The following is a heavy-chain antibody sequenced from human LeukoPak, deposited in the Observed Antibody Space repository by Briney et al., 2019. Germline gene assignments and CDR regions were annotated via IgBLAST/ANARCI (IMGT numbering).Heavy chain of an antibody. V-gene: IGHV4-34*01. J-gene: IGHJ5*02. Sequence: SETLSLTCAVYGGSFSGYYWSWIRQPPGKGLEWIGEINHSGSTNYNPSLKSRVTISVDTSKNQFSLKLSSMTAADTAVYYCARIMLSSIAAPVVRDWFDPWGQGTLVTVSS. CDR2: INHSGST. D-gene: IGHD6-6*01. CDR1: GGSFSGYY. CDR3: ARIMLSSIAAPVVRDWFDP.